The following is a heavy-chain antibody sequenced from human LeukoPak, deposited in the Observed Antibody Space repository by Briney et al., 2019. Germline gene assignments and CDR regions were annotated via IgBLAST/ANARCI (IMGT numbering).Heavy chain of an antibody. CDR2: INPNSGGP. CDR1: GYTFTSYY. V-gene: IGHV1-2*02. CDR3: ARRGRYSYGSYFDY. J-gene: IGHJ4*02. Sequence: GASVKVSCKASGYTFTSYYLHWVRQAPGQGPEWMGWINPNSGGPNYAQEFQGRVTMTRDTSISTAYMELSRLRSDDTAMYYCARRGRYSYGSYFDYWGQGTLVTVSS. D-gene: IGHD5-18*01.